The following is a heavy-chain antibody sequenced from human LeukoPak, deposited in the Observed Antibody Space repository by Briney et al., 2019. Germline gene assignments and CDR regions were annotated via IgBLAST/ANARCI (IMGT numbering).Heavy chain of an antibody. CDR3: ARENTRNYRANYGMDV. D-gene: IGHD3-16*02. CDR1: GGSIASYY. Sequence: PSETLSLTCTVSGGSIASYYWSWIRQPPGKGLEWIGYISYSGTTSYNPSLKSRVTISVDTSKNQFSLKLRSVTAADSAVYYCARENTRNYRANYGMDVWGQGTTVT. CDR2: ISYSGTT. J-gene: IGHJ6*02. V-gene: IGHV4-59*01.